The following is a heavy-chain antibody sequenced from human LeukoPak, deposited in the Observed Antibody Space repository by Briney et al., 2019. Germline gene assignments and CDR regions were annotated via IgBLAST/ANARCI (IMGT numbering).Heavy chain of an antibody. J-gene: IGHJ6*02. CDR3: ARLGQDPYYYYGMDV. CDR2: IYYSGST. Sequence: SETPSLTCTVSGGSISSYYWSWIRQPPGKGLEWIGYIYYSGSTNYNPSLKSRVTISVDTSKNQFSLKLSSVTAADTAVYYCARLGQDPYYYYGMDVWGQGTTVTVSS. V-gene: IGHV4-59*08. CDR1: GGSISSYY.